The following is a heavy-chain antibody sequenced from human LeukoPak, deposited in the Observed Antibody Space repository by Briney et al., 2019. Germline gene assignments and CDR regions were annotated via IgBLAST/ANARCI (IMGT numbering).Heavy chain of an antibody. CDR1: RFTFNTYA. J-gene: IGHJ4*02. Sequence: GGSLRLSCVASRFTFNTYAVNWVRQAPGRGLEWLASVKGDGSATSYVDSVKGRFTISRDNAKNSLYLQMNSLRADDTALYYCARSRGDFWGQGTLVTVSS. CDR2: VKGDGSAT. V-gene: IGHV3-7*01. CDR3: ARSRGDF.